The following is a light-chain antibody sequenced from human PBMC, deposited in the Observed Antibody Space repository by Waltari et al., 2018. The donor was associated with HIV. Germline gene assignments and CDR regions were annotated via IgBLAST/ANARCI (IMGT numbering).Light chain of an antibody. CDR1: NSDVGPYKS. V-gene: IGLV2-14*01. CDR2: DVS. J-gene: IGLJ1*01. CDR3: SSYTTMSTLV. Sequence: QSALTQPASVSGSPGQSISISCTGSNSDVGPYKSVSWYQQHPGKAPKLMIYDVSNRPSGVSNRFSGSKSGNTASLTISGLQPEDEADYYCSSYTTMSTLVFGTGTKVTVL.